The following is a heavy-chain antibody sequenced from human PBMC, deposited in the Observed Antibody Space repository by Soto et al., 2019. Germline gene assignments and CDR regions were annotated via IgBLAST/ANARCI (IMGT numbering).Heavy chain of an antibody. CDR1: GFTFSSYS. D-gene: IGHD3-16*01. J-gene: IGHJ3*02. CDR3: ARDPGLYVIRAFDI. Sequence: PGGSLRLSCAASGFTFSSYSMNWVRQAPGKGLEWVSYISSSSSTIYYADSVKGRFTISRDNAKNSLYLQMNSLRAEDTAVYYCARDPGLYVIRAFDIWGQGTMVTVSS. CDR2: ISSSSSTI. V-gene: IGHV3-48*01.